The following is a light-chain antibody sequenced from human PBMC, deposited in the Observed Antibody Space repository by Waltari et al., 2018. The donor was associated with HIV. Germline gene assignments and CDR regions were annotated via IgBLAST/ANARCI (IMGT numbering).Light chain of an antibody. CDR2: KDS. Sequence: SYELTQPPSVPVSPGQTARITCSGAVLPKQYAYWYQQKPGQAPVVVISKDSERPSGIPERFSGSSSGTTVTLTISGVQAEDEADYYCQSADSSGTYAVFGGGTQLTVL. CDR1: VLPKQY. CDR3: QSADSSGTYAV. V-gene: IGLV3-25*03. J-gene: IGLJ7*01.